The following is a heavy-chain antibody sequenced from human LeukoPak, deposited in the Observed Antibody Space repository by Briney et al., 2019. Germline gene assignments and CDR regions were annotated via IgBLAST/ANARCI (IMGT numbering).Heavy chain of an antibody. Sequence: GRSLRLSCAASGFTFSSYAMHWVRQAPGKGLEWVAVISYDGSNKYYADSVKGRFTISRDNSKNTLYLQMNSLRAEDTAVYYCASIYSGSDYWGQGTLVTVSS. CDR2: ISYDGSNK. CDR3: ASIYSGSDY. D-gene: IGHD5-12*01. J-gene: IGHJ4*02. CDR1: GFTFSSYA. V-gene: IGHV3-30*04.